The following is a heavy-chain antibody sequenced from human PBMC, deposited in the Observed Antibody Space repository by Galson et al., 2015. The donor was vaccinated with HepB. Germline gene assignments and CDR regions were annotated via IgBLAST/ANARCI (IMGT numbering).Heavy chain of an antibody. D-gene: IGHD1-20*01. CDR2: ISYDGGDT. CDR1: GFILSYYG. Sequence: SLRLSCAASGFILSYYGMHWVRQAPGRGLEWVALISYDGGDTYYTDSVEGRFTISRDKSMNTLYLQLSGLRPEDTAVYYCVKDLGIGVTGEPYYFDHWGQGTLVTVSS. CDR3: VKDLGIGVTGEPYYFDH. J-gene: IGHJ4*02. V-gene: IGHV3-30*18.